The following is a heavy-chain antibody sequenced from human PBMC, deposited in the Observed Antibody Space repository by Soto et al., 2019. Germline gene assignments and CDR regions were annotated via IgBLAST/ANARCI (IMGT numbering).Heavy chain of an antibody. Sequence: QVQLVQSGAEVKKPGASVKVSCKASGYTFTSYGISWVRQAPGQGLEWMGWISAYSGNTNYAQKLQGRVTMTTDTTTSTADMELRRLRSDDTAMYYCARTVGATYACDIWGQGTMVTVSS. D-gene: IGHD1-26*01. CDR1: GYTFTSYG. CDR2: ISAYSGNT. V-gene: IGHV1-18*01. J-gene: IGHJ3*02. CDR3: ARTVGATYACDI.